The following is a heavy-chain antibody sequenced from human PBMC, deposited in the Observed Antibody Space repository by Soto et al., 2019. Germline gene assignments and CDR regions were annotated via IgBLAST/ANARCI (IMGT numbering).Heavy chain of an antibody. Sequence: SETLSLTCTVSGGSISSYYWSWIRQPPGKGLEWIGYIYYSGSTNYNPSLKRRVTISVDTSKNQFSLKLSSVTAADTAVYYCAGLIYSSSWYWFDPWGQGTLVTVSS. V-gene: IGHV4-59*01. CDR2: IYYSGST. CDR3: AGLIYSSSWYWFDP. J-gene: IGHJ5*02. CDR1: GGSISSYY. D-gene: IGHD6-13*01.